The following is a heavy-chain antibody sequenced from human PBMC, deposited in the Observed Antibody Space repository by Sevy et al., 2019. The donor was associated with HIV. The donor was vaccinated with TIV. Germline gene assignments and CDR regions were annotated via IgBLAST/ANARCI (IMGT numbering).Heavy chain of an antibody. CDR2: ISYDESSK. D-gene: IGHD3-3*01. CDR3: AKESGSYYDFWSGHDAFAI. V-gene: IGHV3-30*18. CDR1: GFNFSSYG. J-gene: IGHJ3*02. Sequence: GGSLRLSCAASGFNFSSYGMHWVRQAPGKGLEWVAVISYDESSKYYADSVKGRFTISRDNSKNTVYLQINRLRAEDTAVYYCAKESGSYYDFWSGHDAFAIWGQGTMVTVSS.